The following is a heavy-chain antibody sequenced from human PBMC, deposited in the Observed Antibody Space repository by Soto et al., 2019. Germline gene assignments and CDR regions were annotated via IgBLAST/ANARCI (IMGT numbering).Heavy chain of an antibody. Sequence: QVQLVESGGGVVQPGRSLRLSCAASGFTFSSYGMHWVRQAPGKGLEWVAVIWYDGSNKYYADSVKGRFTISRDNSKNTLYLQMNSLGAEATAVYYCARGCSGGSCYSSNTEDACDIWGQGTMVTVSS. V-gene: IGHV3-33*01. CDR3: ARGCSGGSCYSSNTEDACDI. D-gene: IGHD2-15*01. CDR1: GFTFSSYG. J-gene: IGHJ3*02. CDR2: IWYDGSNK.